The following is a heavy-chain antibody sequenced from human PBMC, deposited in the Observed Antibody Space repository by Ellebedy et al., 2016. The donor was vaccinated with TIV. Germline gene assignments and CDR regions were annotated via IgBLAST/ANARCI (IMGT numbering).Heavy chain of an antibody. CDR2: IDQNGSDT. J-gene: IGHJ4*02. Sequence: GESLKISCAASGFTFSSHWMSRVRQPPGQGLEWVGNIDQNGSDTYYVDSVKGRFTISRDNAKNSLNLQMNNLRVEDTAVYYCAREWDYWGQGTLVTVSS. V-gene: IGHV3-7*01. CDR3: AREWDY. CDR1: GFTFSSHW.